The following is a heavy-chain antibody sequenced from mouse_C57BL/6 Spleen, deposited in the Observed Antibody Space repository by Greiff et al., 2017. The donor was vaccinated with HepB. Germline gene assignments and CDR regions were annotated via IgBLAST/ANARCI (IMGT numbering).Heavy chain of an antibody. D-gene: IGHD2-3*01. CDR1: GYTFTSYW. CDR2: IHPNSGST. V-gene: IGHV1-64*01. CDR3: ARSDCYSDYFDY. J-gene: IGHJ2*01. Sequence: QVQLQQPGAELVKPGASVKLSCKASGYTFTSYWMHWVKQRPGQGLEWIGMIHPNSGSTNYNEKFKSKATLTVDKSSSTAYMQLSSLTSEDSAVYYCARSDCYSDYFDYWGQGTTLTVSS.